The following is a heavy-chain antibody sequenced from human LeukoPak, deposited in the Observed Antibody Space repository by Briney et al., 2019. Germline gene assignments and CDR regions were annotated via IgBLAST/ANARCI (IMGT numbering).Heavy chain of an antibody. D-gene: IGHD6-13*01. Sequence: SETLSLTCAVYGGSFSGYYWSWIRQPPGKGLEWIGENNHSGSTNYNPSLKSRVTISVDTSKNQFSLKLSSVTAADTAVYYCARGSRGSSWYRYWGQGTLVTVSS. CDR2: NNHSGST. CDR3: ARGSRGSSWYRY. J-gene: IGHJ4*02. CDR1: GGSFSGYY. V-gene: IGHV4-34*01.